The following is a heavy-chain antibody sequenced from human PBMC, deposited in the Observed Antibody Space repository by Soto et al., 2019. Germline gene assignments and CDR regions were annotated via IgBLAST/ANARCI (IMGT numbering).Heavy chain of an antibody. CDR1: GGSISNNNW. CDR3: AHTIGSGSYVPY. V-gene: IGHV4-4*02. Sequence: QVQLQESGPGLVKPSGTLSLTCAVSGGSISNNNWWSWVRQPPEKGLEWIGEIYHSGSTNYNPSLKSRVSMSVDKSKNQFSLHLSSVTAADTAVYYCAHTIGSGSYVPYWGQGTLVTVSS. D-gene: IGHD3-10*01. CDR2: IYHSGST. J-gene: IGHJ4*02.